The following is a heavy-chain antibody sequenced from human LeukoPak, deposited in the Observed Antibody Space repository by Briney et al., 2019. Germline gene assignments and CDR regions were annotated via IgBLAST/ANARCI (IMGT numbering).Heavy chain of an antibody. D-gene: IGHD3-3*01. CDR1: GYTFTSYD. CDR3: ARFQDFWSGYYFDY. V-gene: IGHV1-8*01. J-gene: IGHJ4*02. CDR2: MNPNSGNT. Sequence: ASVKVSCTASGYTFTSYDINWVRQATGQGLEWMGWMNPNSGNTGYAQKFQGRVTMTRNTSISTAYMELRSLRSDDTAVYYCARFQDFWSGYYFDYWGQGTLVTVSS.